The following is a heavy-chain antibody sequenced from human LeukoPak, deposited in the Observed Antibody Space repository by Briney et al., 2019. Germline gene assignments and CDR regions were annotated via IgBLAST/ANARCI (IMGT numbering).Heavy chain of an antibody. Sequence: GGSLRLSCAASGFTFTNFAMHWVRQAPGKGLEWVAFIRYDGSDKYYADSVKGRFTISRDNAKYSLYLQMNSLRAEDTAIYYCARASPQQAFLFDYWGQGTLVTASS. CDR2: IRYDGSDK. D-gene: IGHD1/OR15-1a*01. V-gene: IGHV3-30*02. CDR1: GFTFTNFA. CDR3: ARASPQQAFLFDY. J-gene: IGHJ4*02.